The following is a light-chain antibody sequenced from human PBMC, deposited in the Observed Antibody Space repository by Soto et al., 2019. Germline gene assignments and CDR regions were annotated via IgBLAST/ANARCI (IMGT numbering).Light chain of an antibody. Sequence: QSVLSQPPSASGTPGQRVTISCSGSSSNIGSNTVSWYQQFPGTAPKLLIYFNIQRPSGVPDRSSGSKSGTSASLAISGLQSEDEADYYCAAWDDSLNGYVFGTGTKVTVL. V-gene: IGLV1-44*01. CDR3: AAWDDSLNGYV. J-gene: IGLJ1*01. CDR2: FNI. CDR1: SSNIGSNT.